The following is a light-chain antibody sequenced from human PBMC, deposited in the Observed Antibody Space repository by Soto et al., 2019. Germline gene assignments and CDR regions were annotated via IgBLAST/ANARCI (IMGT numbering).Light chain of an antibody. CDR1: SSDVGGYNY. CDR3: SSYTSSDTYV. CDR2: SVS. J-gene: IGLJ1*01. V-gene: IGLV2-14*03. Sequence: QSALTQPASVSGSPGQSITISCTGTSSDVGGYNYVSWYQHHPGKAPKLMISSVSRRPSGVSNRFSGSKSGNTASLTISGLQPEDEADYYCSSYTSSDTYVFGTGTKLTVL.